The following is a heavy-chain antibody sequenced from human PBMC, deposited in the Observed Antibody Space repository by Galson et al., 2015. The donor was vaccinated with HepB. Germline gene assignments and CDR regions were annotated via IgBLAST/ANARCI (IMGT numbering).Heavy chain of an antibody. CDR1: GGSFNTYA. CDR2: IIPTFDTP. D-gene: IGHD3-22*01. Sequence: SVKVSCKASGGSFNTYAINWLRQAPEQGLEWMGGIIPTFDTPIYAQRFQDRVTITADKSTSTAYMELSSLTSDDTALYYCARDRTHYYDTSGYSGAFEIWGQGTMVTVSS. J-gene: IGHJ3*02. CDR3: ARDRTHYYDTSGYSGAFEI. V-gene: IGHV1-69*06.